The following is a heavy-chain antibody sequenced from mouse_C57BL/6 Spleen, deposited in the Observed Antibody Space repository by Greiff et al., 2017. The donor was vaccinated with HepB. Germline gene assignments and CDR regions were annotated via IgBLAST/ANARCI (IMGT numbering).Heavy chain of an antibody. D-gene: IGHD1-1*01. CDR3: VRDYGSLYAMDY. CDR2: IRSKSNNYAT. Sequence: EVQVVESGGGLVQPKGSLKLSCAASGFSFNTYAMNWVRQAPGKGLEWVARIRSKSNNYATYYADSVKDRFTISRDDSESMLYLQMNNLKTEDTAMYYCVRDYGSLYAMDYWGQGTSVTVSS. CDR1: GFSFNTYA. V-gene: IGHV10-1*01. J-gene: IGHJ4*01.